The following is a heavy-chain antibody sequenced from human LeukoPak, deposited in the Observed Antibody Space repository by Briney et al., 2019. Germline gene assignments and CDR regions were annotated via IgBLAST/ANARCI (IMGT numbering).Heavy chain of an antibody. V-gene: IGHV4-59*01. Sequence: SETLSLTCAVSGGSISGYYWTWIRQPPGKGLEWNGHIYYSGSTNYNPSLKNRITISVDTSKNQFSLQLSSVTAADTAVYYCARLRGNYFPDYRGQGTLVTVSS. CDR2: IYYSGST. D-gene: IGHD4-11*01. CDR1: GGSISGYY. CDR3: ARLRGNYFPDY. J-gene: IGHJ4*02.